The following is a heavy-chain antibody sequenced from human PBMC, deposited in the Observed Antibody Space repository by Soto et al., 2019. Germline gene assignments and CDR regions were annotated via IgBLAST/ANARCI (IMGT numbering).Heavy chain of an antibody. CDR3: ARLVWGFWYFDY. J-gene: IGHJ4*02. D-gene: IGHD7-27*01. V-gene: IGHV4-39*01. CDR2: MYYSGNT. Sequence: SETLSLTCTVSGGSITSNTFYWGWIRQPPGKGLEWIGSMYYSGNTYYNPSLKSRVTISVDASTNQFSLKLSSVTAADTAVYYCARLVWGFWYFDYWGQGTLVTVSS. CDR1: GGSITSNTFY.